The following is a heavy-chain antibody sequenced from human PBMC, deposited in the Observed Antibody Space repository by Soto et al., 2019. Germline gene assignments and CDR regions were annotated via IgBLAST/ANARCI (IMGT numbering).Heavy chain of an antibody. V-gene: IGHV4-39*01. J-gene: IGHJ5*02. CDR2: IYYSGST. CDR3: ARPGGYSYGHLNWFDP. D-gene: IGHD5-18*01. CDR1: GGSISSSSYY. Sequence: LSLTCTVSGGSISSSSYYWGWIRQPPGKGLEWIGSIYYSGSTYYNPSLKSRVTISVDTSKNQFSLKLSSVTAADTAVYYCARPGGYSYGHLNWFDPWGQGTLVTV.